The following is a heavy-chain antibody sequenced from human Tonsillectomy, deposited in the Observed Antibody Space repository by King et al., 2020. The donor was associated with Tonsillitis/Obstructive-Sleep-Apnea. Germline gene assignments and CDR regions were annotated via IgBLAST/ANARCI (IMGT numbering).Heavy chain of an antibody. CDR3: ARGLCPPHYPLPYYSYGMDV. J-gene: IGHJ6*02. V-gene: IGHV5-51*03. Sequence: QLVQSGAEVKKPGESLKISCKGSGYSFTSYWIGWVRQMPGKGLGWMAFIYPGDSDSRYSPSFQGQVTISADKSIDTAYLQWSSLKASDTAMYYCARGLCPPHYPLPYYSYGMDVWGQGTTVTVSS. CDR2: IYPGDSDS. D-gene: IGHD2-2*01. CDR1: GYSFTSYW.